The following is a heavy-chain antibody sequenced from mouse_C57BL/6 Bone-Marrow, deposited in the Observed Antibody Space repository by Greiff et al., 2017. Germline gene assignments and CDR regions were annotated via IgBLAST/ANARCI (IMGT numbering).Heavy chain of an antibody. D-gene: IGHD2-2*01. V-gene: IGHV1-69*01. CDR2: IDPSDSYT. CDR1: GYTFTSYW. J-gene: IGHJ3*01. CDR3: ARRDYGYAFAY. Sequence: QVQLQQPGAELVMPGASVKLSCKASGYTFTSYWMHWVKQRPGQGLEWIGEIDPSDSYTNYNQKFKGKSTLTVDKSSSTAYMQLSRLTSEDSAVYYCARRDYGYAFAYWGQGTLVTVSA.